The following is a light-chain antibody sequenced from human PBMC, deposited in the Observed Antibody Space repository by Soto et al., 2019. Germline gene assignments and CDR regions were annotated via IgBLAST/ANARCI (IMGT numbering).Light chain of an antibody. V-gene: IGKV3-20*01. CDR2: GAS. Sequence: EIGLTQSPGTLSLSPGEGATLSCRASQSVSSNHLAWYQQKPGQAPRLLIFGASSRASDIPDRFSGSGSGTDFTLTISRLEPEDFVVYYCQQYGSSPPYTFGQGTKLEIK. CDR3: QQYGSSPPYT. J-gene: IGKJ2*01. CDR1: QSVSSNH.